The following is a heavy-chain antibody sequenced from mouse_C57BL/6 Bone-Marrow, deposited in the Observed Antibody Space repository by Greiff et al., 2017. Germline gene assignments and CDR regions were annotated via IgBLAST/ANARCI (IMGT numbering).Heavy chain of an antibody. CDR3: TRGGLYYDASWFAY. J-gene: IGHJ3*01. CDR2: IDPETGGT. D-gene: IGHD2-4*01. V-gene: IGHV1-15*01. CDR1: GYTFTDYE. Sequence: QVQLKQSGAELVRPGASVTLSCKASGYTFTDYEMHWVKQTPVHGLEWIGAIDPETGGTAYNQKFKGKAILTADKSSSTAYMELRSLTSEDSAVYYCTRGGLYYDASWFAYWGQGTLVTVSA.